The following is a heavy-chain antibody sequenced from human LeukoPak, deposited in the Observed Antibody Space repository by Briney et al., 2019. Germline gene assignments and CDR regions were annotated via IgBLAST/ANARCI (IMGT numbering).Heavy chain of an antibody. J-gene: IGHJ5*02. V-gene: IGHV1-2*02. CDR1: GYTFTSYG. CDR2: INPNSGGT. Sequence: GASVKVSCKASGYTFTSYGISWVRQAPGQGLEWMGWINPNSGGTNYAQKFQGRVTMTRDTSISTAYMELSRLRSDDTAVYYCARATRMMPRFDPWGQGTLVTVSS. CDR3: ARATRMMPRFDP. D-gene: IGHD2-2*01.